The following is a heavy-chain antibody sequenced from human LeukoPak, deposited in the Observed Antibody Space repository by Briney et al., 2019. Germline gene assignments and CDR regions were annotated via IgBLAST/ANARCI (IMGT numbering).Heavy chain of an antibody. V-gene: IGHV3-74*01. CDR3: AREDSTTVTFYFDY. D-gene: IGHD4-11*01. J-gene: IGHJ4*02. CDR2: ISNDGRST. CDR1: TFTFSTYW. Sequence: PGGSLRLSCAASTFTFSTYWMNWVRQVPGKGLVWLSRISNDGRSTSYADSVKGRFTISRDNAKNTLYPQMNSLRAEDTAVYYCAREDSTTVTFYFDYWGLGTMVAVSS.